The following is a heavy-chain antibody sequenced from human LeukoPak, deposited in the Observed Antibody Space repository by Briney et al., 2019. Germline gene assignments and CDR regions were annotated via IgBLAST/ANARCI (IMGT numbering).Heavy chain of an antibody. CDR3: ARGVEMATMDAFDI. Sequence: ASVKVSCKASGYTFTGYYMHWVRQAPGQGLEWMGWINPNSGGTNYAQKFQGSVTMTRDTSISTAYMELSRLRSDDTAVYYCARGVEMATMDAFDIWGQGTMVTVSS. V-gene: IGHV1-2*02. J-gene: IGHJ3*02. CDR2: INPNSGGT. CDR1: GYTFTGYY. D-gene: IGHD5-24*01.